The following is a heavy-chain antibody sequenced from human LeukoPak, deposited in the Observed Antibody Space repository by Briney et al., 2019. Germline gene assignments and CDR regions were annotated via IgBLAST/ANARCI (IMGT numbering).Heavy chain of an antibody. J-gene: IGHJ3*01. CDR1: GGSITSYF. D-gene: IGHD1-14*01. CDR3: ARDRRQEKVHAFDV. CDR2: MHYSEHT. V-gene: IGHV4-59*01. Sequence: SETLSLTCTVSGGSITSYFWSWIRQPPGKGLEWIAYMHYSEHTNYNPSLKSRVTISIDTSKNQVSLMLSSVTAADTALYFCARDRRQEKVHAFDVWGQGTLVTVSS.